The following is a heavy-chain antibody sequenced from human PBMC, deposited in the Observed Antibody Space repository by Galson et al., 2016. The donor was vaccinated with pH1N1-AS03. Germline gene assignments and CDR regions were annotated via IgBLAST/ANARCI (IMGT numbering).Heavy chain of an antibody. CDR3: AKGQLGILFYGIHV. CDR1: GFTFSTYS. V-gene: IGHV3-23*01. D-gene: IGHD7-27*01. J-gene: IGHJ6*02. Sequence: LSCAASGFTFSTYSMAWVRQAPGKGLEWVSALSSRGDDAYYADSVKGRFTISRDNSMNTLYLQMHSLKAEDTAVYYCAKGQLGILFYGIHVWGQGTTVIVSS. CDR2: LSSRGDDA.